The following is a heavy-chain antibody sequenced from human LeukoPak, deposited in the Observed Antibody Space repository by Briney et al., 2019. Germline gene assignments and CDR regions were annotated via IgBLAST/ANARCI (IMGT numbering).Heavy chain of an antibody. Sequence: SDTLSLTCTVSGGSISGYYWSWIRQPPGEGLQFIGYIHYTGSTNYNPSLESRVTLSVDTSKTQFSLKLRSVPAVDTAVYYCARLSKDTVVLPAAMAHSFDYWGQGSLVTVSS. D-gene: IGHD2-2*01. CDR3: ARLSKDTVVLPAAMAHSFDY. CDR1: GGSISGYY. V-gene: IGHV4-59*08. CDR2: IHYTGST. J-gene: IGHJ4*02.